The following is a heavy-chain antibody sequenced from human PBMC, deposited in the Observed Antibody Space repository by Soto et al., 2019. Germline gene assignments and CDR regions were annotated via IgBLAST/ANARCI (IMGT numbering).Heavy chain of an antibody. V-gene: IGHV4-61*01. CDR3: ARGAGSGWLPFDY. J-gene: IGHJ4*02. Sequence: QVQLQESGPGPVKPSETLSLTCTVSGGSVSSGSYYWSWIRQPPGKGLEWIGYIYSSGSTNYNPSLKSRVTISVDTSKNQFSLKLSSVTAADTAVYYCARGAGSGWLPFDYWGQGTLVTVSS. CDR1: GGSVSSGSYY. CDR2: IYSSGST. D-gene: IGHD6-19*01.